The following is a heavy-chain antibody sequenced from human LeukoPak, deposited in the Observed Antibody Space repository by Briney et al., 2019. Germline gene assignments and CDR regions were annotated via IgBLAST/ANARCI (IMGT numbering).Heavy chain of an antibody. CDR2: IYYSGST. J-gene: IGHJ4*02. CDR1: GGSISSSSYY. V-gene: IGHV4-39*01. D-gene: IGHD3-10*01. Sequence: PSETLSLTCTVSGGSISSSSYYWGWIRQPPGKGLEWIGGIYYSGSTYYNPSLKSRVTISVDTSKNQFSLKLSSVTAADTAVYYCARSYGSGMTYYFDYWGQGSLVTVSS. CDR3: ARSYGSGMTYYFDY.